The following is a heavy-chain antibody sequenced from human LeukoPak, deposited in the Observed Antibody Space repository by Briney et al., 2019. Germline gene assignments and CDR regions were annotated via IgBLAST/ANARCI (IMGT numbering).Heavy chain of an antibody. V-gene: IGHV4-34*01. CDR1: GGSFSGYY. J-gene: IGHJ4*02. D-gene: IGHD2-15*01. CDR3: TVRRYSTRGLDY. CDR2: INHSGST. Sequence: SETLSLTCAVYGGSFSGYYWSWIRQPPGKGLEWIGEINHSGSTNYNPSLKSRVTISVDTSKNHFSLKLSSVTAADTAVYYCTVRRYSTRGLDYWGQGTLVTVSS.